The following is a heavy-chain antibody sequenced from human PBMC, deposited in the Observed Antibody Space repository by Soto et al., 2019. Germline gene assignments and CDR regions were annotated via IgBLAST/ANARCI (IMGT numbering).Heavy chain of an antibody. CDR1: GYTFTNYA. D-gene: IGHD4-17*01. CDR3: ARSAVTPFDY. CDR2: IHAGNGYT. Sequence: QVPLVQSGAEVKQPGASVKVSCKASGYTFTNYAMHWVRQAPGQRLEWMAWIHAGNGYTKYSQKFQGRVTLTWDTSASTASMELSSLTSEDTAVYYCARSAVTPFDYWGQGTLVTVSS. J-gene: IGHJ4*02. V-gene: IGHV1-3*01.